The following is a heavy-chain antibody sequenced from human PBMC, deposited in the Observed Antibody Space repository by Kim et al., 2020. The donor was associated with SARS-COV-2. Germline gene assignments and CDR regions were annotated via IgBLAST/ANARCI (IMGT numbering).Heavy chain of an antibody. CDR3: ARGAYDSSGYYYWVYFDY. V-gene: IGHV4-30-2*01. CDR1: GGSISSGGYS. D-gene: IGHD3-22*01. J-gene: IGHJ4*02. Sequence: SETLSLTCAVSGGSISSGGYSWSWIRQPPGKGLEWIGYIYHSGSTYYNPSLKSRVTISVDRSKNQFSLKLSSVTAADTAVYYCARGAYDSSGYYYWVYFDYWGQGTLVTVSS. CDR2: IYHSGST.